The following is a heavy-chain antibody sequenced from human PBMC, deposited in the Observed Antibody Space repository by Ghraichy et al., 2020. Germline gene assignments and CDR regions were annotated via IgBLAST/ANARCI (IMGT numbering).Heavy chain of an antibody. CDR2: IYYSGNT. CDR3: AREDTYYDMLTGYSPYGMDV. CDR1: GGSVSSGSYY. J-gene: IGHJ6*02. Sequence: SQTLSLTCTVSGGSVSSGSYYWIWIRQPPGKGLEWIGYIYYSGNTNYNPSLKSRVTISINTSKNQFSLKLTSVTAADTAVYYCAREDTYYDMLTGYSPYGMDVWGQGTTVTVSS. V-gene: IGHV4-61*01. D-gene: IGHD3-9*01.